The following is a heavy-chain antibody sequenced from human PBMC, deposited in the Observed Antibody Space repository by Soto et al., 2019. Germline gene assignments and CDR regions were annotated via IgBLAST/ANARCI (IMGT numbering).Heavy chain of an antibody. V-gene: IGHV4-30-4*01. Sequence: SETLSLTCTVSGDSITNSDYYWNWIRQSPGKGLEWIASIDYSVNTYYNPSLKSRVVISADTSKNLFSLKLRSVTAAVTALYFCARDWPYYYGFDVWGQGTTVTVSS. J-gene: IGHJ6*02. CDR3: ARDWPYYYGFDV. CDR2: IDYSVNT. CDR1: GDSITNSDYY.